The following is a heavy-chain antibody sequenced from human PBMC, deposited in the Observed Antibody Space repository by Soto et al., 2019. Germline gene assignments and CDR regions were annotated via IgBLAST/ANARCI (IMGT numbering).Heavy chain of an antibody. CDR3: AKGSIVVVVAATSEFDY. V-gene: IGHV3-23*01. D-gene: IGHD2-15*01. J-gene: IGHJ4*02. CDR2: ISGSGGST. CDR1: GFTFSSYA. Sequence: GGSLRLSCAASGFTFSSYAMSWVRQAPGKGLEWVSAISGSGGSTYYADSVKGRFTISRDNSKNTLYLQMNSLRAEDTAVYYCAKGSIVVVVAATSEFDYWGQGTLVTVSS.